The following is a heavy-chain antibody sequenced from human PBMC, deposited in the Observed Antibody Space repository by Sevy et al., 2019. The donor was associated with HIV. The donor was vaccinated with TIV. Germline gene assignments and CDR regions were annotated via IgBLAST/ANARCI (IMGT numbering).Heavy chain of an antibody. CDR2: LSFGCGKI. Sequence: GGSLRLSCAGSGFNFNIYSMSWVRQAPGKGLEWVSTLSFGCGKINYADSVKGRFIISRDDSKNTLYLQMNSLRAEDTAVYFCAREGCTRPHDYWGQGTLVTVSS. V-gene: IGHV3-23*01. J-gene: IGHJ4*02. D-gene: IGHD2-8*01. CDR1: GFNFNIYS. CDR3: AREGCTRPHDY.